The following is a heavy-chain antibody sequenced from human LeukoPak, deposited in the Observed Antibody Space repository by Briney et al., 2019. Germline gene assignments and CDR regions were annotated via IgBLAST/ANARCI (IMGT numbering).Heavy chain of an antibody. J-gene: IGHJ3*02. D-gene: IGHD3-22*01. Sequence: ASVKVSCKTSGYTFTSYGVSWVRQAPGQGLEWMGWISAYNGNTNYAQKLQGRVTMTTDTSTSTAYMELRSLRSDDTAVYYCARDSHPIYDSSGYDAFDIWGQGTMVTVSS. CDR2: ISAYNGNT. CDR1: GYTFTSYG. CDR3: ARDSHPIYDSSGYDAFDI. V-gene: IGHV1-18*01.